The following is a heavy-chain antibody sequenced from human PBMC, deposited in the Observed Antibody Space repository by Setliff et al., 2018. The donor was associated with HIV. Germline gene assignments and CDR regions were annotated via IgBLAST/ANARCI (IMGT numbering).Heavy chain of an antibody. CDR2: INTNRRTI. J-gene: IGHJ4*02. CDR3: AKTIAALDY. Sequence: GGSLRLSCAASGFIFSDYSMNWVRQAPGKGLEWVSYINTNRRTIYYADSVKGRFTISRDNSRDTLYLQMNSLRVEDTAVYFCAKTIAALDYWGQGTLVTVSS. D-gene: IGHD6-13*01. CDR1: GFIFSDYS. V-gene: IGHV3-48*01.